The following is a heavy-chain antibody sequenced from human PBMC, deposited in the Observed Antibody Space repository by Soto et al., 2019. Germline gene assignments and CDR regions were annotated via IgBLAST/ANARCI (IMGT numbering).Heavy chain of an antibody. Sequence: EVQLLESRGGLVQPGGSLRLSCAASGFTFNSYGMSWVRQAPGKGLEWVSGISGSGGNTNYADSVKGRYSISRDNSKNTLYLQMNSLRAEDTAVYYCAKYSPSSFDYWGQGTLVTVSS. CDR1: GFTFNSYG. V-gene: IGHV3-23*01. J-gene: IGHJ4*02. CDR3: AKYSPSSFDY. D-gene: IGHD1-26*01. CDR2: ISGSGGNT.